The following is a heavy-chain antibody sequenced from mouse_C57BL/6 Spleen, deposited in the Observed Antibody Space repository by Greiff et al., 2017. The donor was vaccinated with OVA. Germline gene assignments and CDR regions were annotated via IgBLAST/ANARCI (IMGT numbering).Heavy chain of an antibody. Sequence: QVQLQQPGAELVKPGASVKLPCKASGYTFTSYWMHWVKQRPGRGLEWIGRIDPNSGGTKYNEKFKSKATLTVDKPSSTAYMQLSSLTSEDAAVYYCARDYGSPRVQDYFDYWGQGTTLTVSS. CDR3: ARDYGSPRVQDYFDY. V-gene: IGHV1-72*01. CDR2: IDPNSGGT. CDR1: GYTFTSYW. D-gene: IGHD1-1*01. J-gene: IGHJ2*01.